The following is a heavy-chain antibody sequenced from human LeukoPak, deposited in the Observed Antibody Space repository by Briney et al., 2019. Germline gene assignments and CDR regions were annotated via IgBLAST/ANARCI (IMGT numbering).Heavy chain of an antibody. CDR2: ISWNSGSI. J-gene: IGHJ6*02. Sequence: GGSLRLSCAASGFTFDDYAMHWVRQAPGKGLEWVSGISWNSGSIGYADSVKGRFTISRDNAKNSLYLQMNSLRAEDTAVYYCARARCSGGSCYVLYYYYGMDVWGQGTTVTVSS. CDR1: GFTFDDYA. D-gene: IGHD2-15*01. V-gene: IGHV3-9*01. CDR3: ARARCSGGSCYVLYYYYGMDV.